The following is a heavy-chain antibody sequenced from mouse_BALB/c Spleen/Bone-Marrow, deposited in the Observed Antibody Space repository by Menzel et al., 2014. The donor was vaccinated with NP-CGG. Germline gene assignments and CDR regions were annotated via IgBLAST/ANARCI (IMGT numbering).Heavy chain of an antibody. CDR3: ARRGYGNSYWYFDV. CDR2: ISSGGSYT. V-gene: IGHV5-6*02. D-gene: IGHD2-10*02. J-gene: IGHJ1*01. Sequence: DVHLVESGGDLVKPGGSLKLSCAASGFTFSSYGMSWVRQTPDKRLGWVATISSGGSYTYYPDSVKGRFTISRDNAKNTLYLQMSSLKSEDTAMYYCARRGYGNSYWYFDVWGAGTTVTVSS. CDR1: GFTFSSYG.